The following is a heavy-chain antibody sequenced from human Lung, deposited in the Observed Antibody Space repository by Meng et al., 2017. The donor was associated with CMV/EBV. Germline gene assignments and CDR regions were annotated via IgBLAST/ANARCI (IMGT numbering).Heavy chain of an antibody. Sequence: SCAASGFIFSDHRMDWIRQAPGKGLEWVARIRHKAAGYSTEYAASVRGRFTVSRDDSKNSVYLQMSSLRTEDTAVYHCTRGGGSYDFADYWGQGXLVTVSS. CDR2: IRHKAAGYST. CDR1: GFIFSDHR. V-gene: IGHV3-72*01. CDR3: TRGGGSYDFADY. D-gene: IGHD1-26*01. J-gene: IGHJ4*02.